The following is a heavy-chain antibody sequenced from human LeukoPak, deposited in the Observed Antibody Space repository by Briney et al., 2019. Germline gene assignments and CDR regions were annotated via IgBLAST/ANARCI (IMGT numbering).Heavy chain of an antibody. V-gene: IGHV3-74*01. CDR1: GFTFSSYW. Sequence: GGSLRLSCAASGFTFSSYWMHWVRQAPGKGLVWVSRINTDGSSTSYADSVKGRFTISRDNSKNTLYLQMNSLRDEDTAVYYCAKANSGSYPWLDPWGQGTLVTVSS. J-gene: IGHJ5*02. CDR2: INTDGSST. CDR3: AKANSGSYPWLDP. D-gene: IGHD1-26*01.